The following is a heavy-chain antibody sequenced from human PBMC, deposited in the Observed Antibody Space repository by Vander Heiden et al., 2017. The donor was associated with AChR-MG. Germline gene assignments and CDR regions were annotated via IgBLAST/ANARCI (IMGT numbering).Heavy chain of an antibody. CDR1: GGTFGGYT. CDR3: ARGSGSNSDREFWSAKFDY. D-gene: IGHD3-3*01. J-gene: IGHJ4*02. CDR2: IIPIFVST. Sequence: QVQLVQSGAEVKKPGSSVKVSCKASGGTFGGYTIGWVRQAPGQGLGWMGGIIPIFVSTQYAQKLQGRVAITADESTSTAYMELRSLRSDDTAVYFCARGSGSNSDREFWSAKFDYWGQGTLVTVS. V-gene: IGHV1-69*01.